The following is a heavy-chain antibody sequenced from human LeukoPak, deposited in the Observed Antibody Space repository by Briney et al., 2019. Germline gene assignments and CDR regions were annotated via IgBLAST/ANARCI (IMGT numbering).Heavy chain of an antibody. Sequence: GESLLISCKGAGYSFTSYWIRWVRQVPGKGLEWMGRIDPSDSYTNYSPSFQGHVTISADKSISTAYLQWSSLKASDTAMYYCARQLYSGYDPDYWGQGTLVTVSS. CDR1: GYSFTSYW. CDR2: IDPSDSYT. D-gene: IGHD5-12*01. V-gene: IGHV5-10-1*01. J-gene: IGHJ4*02. CDR3: ARQLYSGYDPDY.